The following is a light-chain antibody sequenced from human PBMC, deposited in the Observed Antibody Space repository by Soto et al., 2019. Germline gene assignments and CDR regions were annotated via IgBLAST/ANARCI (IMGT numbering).Light chain of an antibody. CDR2: GAS. J-gene: IGKJ4*01. Sequence: EILMTQPPTTLSVSSEEKDTLFCRTSQSVSSNLAWYQQKPGQAPRLLIYGASTRATGIPARFSGSGSGTEFTLTISSLQSEDFAVYYCQQYNNWPLTFGGGTKVDIK. CDR1: QSVSSN. CDR3: QQYNNWPLT. V-gene: IGKV3-15*01.